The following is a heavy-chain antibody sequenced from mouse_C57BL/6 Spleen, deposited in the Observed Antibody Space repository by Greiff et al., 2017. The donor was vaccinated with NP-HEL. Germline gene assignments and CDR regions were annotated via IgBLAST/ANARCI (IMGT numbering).Heavy chain of an antibody. V-gene: IGHV1-82*01. D-gene: IGHD2-4*01. CDR3: ARWGDYDSY. J-gene: IGHJ3*01. CDR1: GYAFSSSW. Sequence: QVQLQQSGPELVKPGASVKISCKASGYAFSSSWMNWVKQRPGKGLEWIGRIYPGDGDTNYNGKFKGKATLTADKSSSTAYMQLSSLTSEDSAVYFCARWGDYDSYGGQGTLVTVSA. CDR2: IYPGDGDT.